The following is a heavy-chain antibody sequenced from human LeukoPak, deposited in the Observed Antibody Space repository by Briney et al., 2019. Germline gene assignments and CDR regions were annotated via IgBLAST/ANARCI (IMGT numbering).Heavy chain of an antibody. CDR2: ISTNGDST. D-gene: IGHD2-2*01. Sequence: GGSLRLSCAASGFTFSTYAMHWVRQAPGKGLEYVSAISTNGDSTYYADSVKGRFTISRDNSKNTLYLQMNSLRAEDTAVYYCAKDLRSTSCLYYWGQGTLVTVSS. CDR1: GFTFSTYA. V-gene: IGHV3-64*02. CDR3: AKDLRSTSCLYY. J-gene: IGHJ4*02.